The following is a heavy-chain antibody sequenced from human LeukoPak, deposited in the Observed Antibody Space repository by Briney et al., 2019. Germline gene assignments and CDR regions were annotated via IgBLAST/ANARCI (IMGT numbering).Heavy chain of an antibody. CDR1: GFTFSSYS. Sequence: KPGGSLRLSCAASGFTFSSYSMNWVRQAPGKGLEWVSSISSSSSYIYYADSVKGRLTISRDNAKNSLYLQVNSLRAEDTAVYYCARRKAAAGKGGAFDIWGQGTMVTVSS. V-gene: IGHV3-21*01. J-gene: IGHJ3*02. CDR2: ISSSSSYI. CDR3: ARRKAAAGKGGAFDI. D-gene: IGHD6-13*01.